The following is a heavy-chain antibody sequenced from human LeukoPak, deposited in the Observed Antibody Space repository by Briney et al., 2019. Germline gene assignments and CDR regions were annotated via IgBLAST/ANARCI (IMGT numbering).Heavy chain of an antibody. J-gene: IGHJ4*02. V-gene: IGHV3-53*01. CDR1: GFAVNSRY. D-gene: IGHD3-10*01. CDR3: ARGERGSYYGSGNEYFDF. CDR2: MYNSGRT. Sequence: PGGSLRLSCAASGFAVNSRYMTWVRQGPGKGLEWVSFMYNSGRTKYEESVKGRFTISRDSSRNILYLQMTSLRGDDTAVYYCARGERGSYYGSGNEYFDFWGQGTLAPVSS.